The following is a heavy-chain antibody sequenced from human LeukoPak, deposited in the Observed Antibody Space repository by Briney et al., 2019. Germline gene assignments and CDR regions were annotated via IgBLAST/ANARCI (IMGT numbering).Heavy chain of an antibody. CDR3: ARTRIAARPYDAFDI. J-gene: IGHJ3*02. V-gene: IGHV3-7*01. D-gene: IGHD6-6*01. Sequence: GGSLRLSCAASGFTFSSYWMSWVRQAPGKGLEWVTNIKQDGSEKYYVDSVKGRFTISRDNAKNSLYLQMNSLRAEDTAVYYCARTRIAARPYDAFDIWGQGTMVTVSS. CDR2: IKQDGSEK. CDR1: GFTFSSYW.